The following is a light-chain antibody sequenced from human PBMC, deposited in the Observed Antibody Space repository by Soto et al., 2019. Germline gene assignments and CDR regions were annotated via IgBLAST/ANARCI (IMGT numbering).Light chain of an antibody. CDR3: QSYHGNNVV. Sequence: NFMLTQPRSVSESPGKTLTISCIRSSGSIASNFVQWYQQRPGSAPTNIIYEGNERSFGVPDRFSGSIDSSSNSASLTISGLKTEDEGDYYCQSYHGNNVVFCGGTKLTVL. CDR2: EGN. J-gene: IGLJ2*01. CDR1: SGSIASNF. V-gene: IGLV6-57*04.